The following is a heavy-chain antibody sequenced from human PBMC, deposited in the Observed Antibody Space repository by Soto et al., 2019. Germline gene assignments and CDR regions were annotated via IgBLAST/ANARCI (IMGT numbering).Heavy chain of an antibody. V-gene: IGHV3-33*01. J-gene: IGHJ4*02. D-gene: IGHD4-17*01. CDR3: ARASWPTVTTQVDY. Sequence: QVQLVESGGGVVQPGRSLRLSCAASGFTFSSYGMHWVRQAPGKGLEWVAVIWYDGSNKYYADSVKGRFTISRDNSKNTLSLQMNSLRSEDTAVSYCARASWPTVTTQVDYWGQGTLVTVSS. CDR2: IWYDGSNK. CDR1: GFTFSSYG.